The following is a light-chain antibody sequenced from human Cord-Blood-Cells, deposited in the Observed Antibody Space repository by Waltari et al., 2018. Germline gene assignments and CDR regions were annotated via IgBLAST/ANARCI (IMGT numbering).Light chain of an antibody. CDR1: SSDVGSYNL. V-gene: IGLV2-23*01. CDR3: CSYAGSSTSWV. Sequence: QSALTQPASVSGSPGQSITISCTGTSSDVGSYNLVSWYHQHPGKAPNLMIYGGSKRPSGVSNRFSGSKSGNTASLTISGLQAEDEADYYCCSYAGSSTSWVFGGGTKLTVL. CDR2: GGS. J-gene: IGLJ3*02.